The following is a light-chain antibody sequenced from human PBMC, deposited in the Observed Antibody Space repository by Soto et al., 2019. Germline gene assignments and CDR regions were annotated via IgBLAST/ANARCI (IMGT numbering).Light chain of an antibody. Sequence: QSVLTQPPSASGTPGQRVTISCSGSGSNIGSNYVYWYQQLPGTAPKLLIYRNNQRPSGVPDRFSGSKSGTSASLAISGLRSEDEADYYCQSYDSSLRGYVFGTGTKLTVL. V-gene: IGLV1-47*01. CDR3: QSYDSSLRGYV. CDR1: GSNIGSNY. J-gene: IGLJ1*01. CDR2: RNN.